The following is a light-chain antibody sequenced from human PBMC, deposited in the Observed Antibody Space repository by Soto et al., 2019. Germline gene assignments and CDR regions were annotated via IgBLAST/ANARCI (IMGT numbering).Light chain of an antibody. J-gene: IGKJ5*01. V-gene: IGKV3-20*01. CDR1: QSVSSGY. CDR2: GAA. CDR3: QQYGGSPAIT. Sequence: ALGQSPGTLSWSTGERATLACRASQSVSSGYVAWYQQKPGQSPRLLLYGAANRASGIPDRFRGSGSGTDFTLTISRLEPEDFAVYYCQQYGGSPAITFGQGTRLEIK.